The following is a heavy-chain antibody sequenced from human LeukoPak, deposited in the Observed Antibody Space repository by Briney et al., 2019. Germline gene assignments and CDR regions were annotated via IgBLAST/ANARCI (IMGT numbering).Heavy chain of an antibody. J-gene: IGHJ3*02. CDR3: ARDLPLTNYYDSSGYYLSDAFDI. V-gene: IGHV1-2*06. CDR1: GYTFTGYY. CDR2: INPNSGGT. D-gene: IGHD3-22*01. Sequence: ASVKVSRKASGYTFTGYYMHWVRQAPGQGLEWMGRINPNSGGTNYAQKFQGRVTMTRDTSISTAYMELSRLRSEDTAVYYCARDLPLTNYYDSSGYYLSDAFDIWGQGTMVTVSS.